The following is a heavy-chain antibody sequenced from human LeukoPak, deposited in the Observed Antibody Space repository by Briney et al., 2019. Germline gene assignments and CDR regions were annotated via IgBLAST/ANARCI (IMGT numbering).Heavy chain of an antibody. V-gene: IGHV3-23*01. CDR3: ARATQQLVPYFDY. CDR1: GFTFSNYA. Sequence: PGGSLRLSCAASGFTFSNYAMSWVRQAPGKGLECVSAISGSGISTYYADSVKGRFAISRDNSKNTLYLQMNSLRAEDTAVYYCARATQQLVPYFDYWGQGTLVTVSS. D-gene: IGHD6-13*01. J-gene: IGHJ4*02. CDR2: ISGSGIST.